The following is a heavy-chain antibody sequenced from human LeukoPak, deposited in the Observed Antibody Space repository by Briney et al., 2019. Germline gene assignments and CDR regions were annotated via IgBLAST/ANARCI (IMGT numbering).Heavy chain of an antibody. D-gene: IGHD1-26*01. CDR3: ASGGIYYGAAFGF. CDR2: IRYDGSNK. Sequence: GGSLRLSCAASGFTFSSYGMHWVRQAPGKGLEWVAFIRYDGSNKYYADSVKGRFTISRDNAKNSLYLQMNSLRAEDTALYYCASGGIYYGAAFGFWGQGSLVTVSA. CDR1: GFTFSSYG. J-gene: IGHJ4*02. V-gene: IGHV3-30*02.